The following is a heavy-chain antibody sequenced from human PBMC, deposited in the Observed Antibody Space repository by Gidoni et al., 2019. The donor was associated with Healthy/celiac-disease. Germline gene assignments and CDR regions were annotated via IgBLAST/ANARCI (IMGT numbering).Heavy chain of an antibody. CDR3: ARVLARGKTWFRELLYPFDY. V-gene: IGHV1-8*01. J-gene: IGHJ4*02. D-gene: IGHD3-10*01. CDR1: GYTFTSYD. CDR2: MNPNSGNT. Sequence: QVKLVQSGAEVKKPGASVKVSCKASGYTFTSYDITWVRQATGQGLEWMGWMNPNSGNTGYAQKFQGRVTMTRNTAISTAYMELSSLRSEDTAVYYCARVLARGKTWFRELLYPFDYWGQGTLVTVSS.